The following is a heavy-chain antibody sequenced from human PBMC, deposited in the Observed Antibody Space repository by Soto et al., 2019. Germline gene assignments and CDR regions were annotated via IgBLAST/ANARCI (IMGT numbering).Heavy chain of an antibody. J-gene: IGHJ6*02. CDR1: GGSISSYY. D-gene: IGHD4-17*01. Sequence: SETLSLTFTVSGGSISSYYWTWIRQPPGKGLEWIGYIYYSGSTYYNPSLKSLVTISVDTSKNQFSLRLNSVTAAETAVYYCARRTVTTLYYYGMHXWGQATTVTVS. CDR3: ARRTVTTLYYYGMHX. CDR2: IYYSGST. V-gene: IGHV4-59*01.